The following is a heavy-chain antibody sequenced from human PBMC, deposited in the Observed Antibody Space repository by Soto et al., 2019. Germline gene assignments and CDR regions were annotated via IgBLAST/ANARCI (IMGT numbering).Heavy chain of an antibody. Sequence: QVHLVQSGGEVKKPGASVKVSCKASGYTFTNYGVAWVRQAPGQGLEWMGWTSAYTLNTNYAQQFQGRVTVTTDTSTSTAYMELRSLRPDDTAVYYCARADHGRAPRGGNWFDPWGQGTLVTVSS. CDR2: TSAYTLNT. J-gene: IGHJ5*02. CDR1: GYTFTNYG. V-gene: IGHV1-18*01. D-gene: IGHD4-17*01. CDR3: ARADHGRAPRGGNWFDP.